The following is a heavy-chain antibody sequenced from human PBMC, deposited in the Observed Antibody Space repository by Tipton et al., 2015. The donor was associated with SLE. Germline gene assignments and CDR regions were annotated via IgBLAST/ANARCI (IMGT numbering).Heavy chain of an antibody. Sequence: TLSLTCAVYGGSFSGYYWSWIRQPPGKGLEWIGEINPSGSANYNPSLKSRVTISVDTSKKQFSLKLSSVTAADTAVYYCARVSPSGRAFDIWGQGTMVTVSS. CDR3: ARVSPSGRAFDI. CDR1: GGSFSGYY. V-gene: IGHV4-34*01. D-gene: IGHD7-27*01. CDR2: INPSGSA. J-gene: IGHJ3*02.